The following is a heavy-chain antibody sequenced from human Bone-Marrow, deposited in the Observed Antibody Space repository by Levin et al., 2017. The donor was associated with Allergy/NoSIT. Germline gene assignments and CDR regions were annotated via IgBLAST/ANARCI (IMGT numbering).Heavy chain of an antibody. CDR2: IWYDGSNK. D-gene: IGHD2-15*01. J-gene: IGHJ4*02. CDR1: GFTFSSYG. Sequence: GGSLRLSCAASGFTFSSYGMHWVRQAPGKGLEWVAVIWYDGSNKYYADSVKGRFTISRDNSKNTLYLQMNSLRAEDTAVYYCARNAKPEHGSWVVAARRNGIDYWGQGTLVTVSS. V-gene: IGHV3-33*01. CDR3: ARNAKPEHGSWVVAARRNGIDY.